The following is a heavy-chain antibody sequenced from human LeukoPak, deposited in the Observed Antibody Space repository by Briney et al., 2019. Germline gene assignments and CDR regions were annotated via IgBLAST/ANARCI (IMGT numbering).Heavy chain of an antibody. V-gene: IGHV3-11*01. J-gene: IGHJ4*02. Sequence: GGSLRLSCAASGFTFSDYYMSWIRQAPGKGLEWVSYISSSGSTIYYADSVKGRFTISRDNAKDSLYLEMNSLRAEDTAVYYCARDLGEASDTTTYYDWAADYWGQGTLVTVSS. CDR2: ISSSGSTI. D-gene: IGHD2/OR15-2a*01. CDR3: ARDLGEASDTTTYYDWAADY. CDR1: GFTFSDYY.